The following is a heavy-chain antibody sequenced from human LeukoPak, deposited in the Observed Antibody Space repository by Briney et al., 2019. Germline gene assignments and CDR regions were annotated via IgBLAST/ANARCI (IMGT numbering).Heavy chain of an antibody. CDR1: GASISPYY. V-gene: IGHV4-4*07. J-gene: IGHJ4*02. D-gene: IGHD3-10*01. CDR3: ARDLSGSLYFDY. CDR2: LYPSGSS. Sequence: SETLSLTCTVSGASISPYYWNWIRQPAGKGLEWIGRLYPSGSSDYNPSLKSRVTMSVDTSRNQFSLRVTSVTAADTAIYCARDLSGSLYFDYWGQGILVTVSA.